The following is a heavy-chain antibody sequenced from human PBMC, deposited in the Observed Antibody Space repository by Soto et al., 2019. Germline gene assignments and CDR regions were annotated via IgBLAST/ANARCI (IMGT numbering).Heavy chain of an antibody. CDR1: GYSFTAYG. V-gene: IGHV1-18*01. D-gene: IGHD3-3*01. CDR2: ISCYNGKT. Sequence: QVQVVQSGDEVKETGASVRVSCKTSGYSFTAYGISWGRQAPGQGLEWMGWISCYNGKTKYAQKVQGRVTMTTDTSTSTAYMEGRRLRSDATSISYCARDAPPPELRFLEWHNYDYNGMDVWGQGTTVTVSS. J-gene: IGHJ6*02. CDR3: ARDAPPPELRFLEWHNYDYNGMDV.